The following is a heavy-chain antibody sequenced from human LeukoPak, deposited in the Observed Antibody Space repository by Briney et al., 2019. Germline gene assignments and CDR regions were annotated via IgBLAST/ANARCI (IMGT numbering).Heavy chain of an antibody. CDR1: GFTFSSYS. V-gene: IGHV3-21*01. Sequence: GGSLRLSCAASGFTFSSYSMNWVRQAPGKGLEWVSSISSSSSYIHYADSVKGRFTISRDNAKNSLYLQMNSLRAEDTAVYYCARDRIQLWLRIPFDYWGQGTLVTVSS. CDR3: ARDRIQLWLRIPFDY. CDR2: ISSSSSYI. J-gene: IGHJ4*02. D-gene: IGHD5-18*01.